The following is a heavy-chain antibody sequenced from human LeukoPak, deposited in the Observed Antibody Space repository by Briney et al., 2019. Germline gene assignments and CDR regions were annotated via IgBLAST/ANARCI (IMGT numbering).Heavy chain of an antibody. V-gene: IGHV3-30*02. Sequence: GGSLRLSCAASGFTFSSYGMHWVRQAPGKGLEWVAFIRYDGSNKYYADSVKGRFTISRDKSKNTLYLQMNSLRAEDTAVYYCAKQYCSGGSCYNPFDPWGQGTLVTVSS. CDR1: GFTFSSYG. CDR2: IRYDGSNK. D-gene: IGHD2-15*01. J-gene: IGHJ5*02. CDR3: AKQYCSGGSCYNPFDP.